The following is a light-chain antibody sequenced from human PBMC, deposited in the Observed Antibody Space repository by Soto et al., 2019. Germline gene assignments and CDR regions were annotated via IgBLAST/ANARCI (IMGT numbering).Light chain of an antibody. V-gene: IGKV3-11*01. CDR1: QSLSSY. CDR3: QKYNSAPRM. J-gene: IGKJ1*01. Sequence: EIVLTRSPATLSLSPGERATLSCRASQSLSSYLAWYRQKPGQAPRLLIYDTSNRATGIPARFSGSGSGTDCTRTISSLQPEEVATYYCQKYNSAPRMFGQGTKVDI. CDR2: DTS.